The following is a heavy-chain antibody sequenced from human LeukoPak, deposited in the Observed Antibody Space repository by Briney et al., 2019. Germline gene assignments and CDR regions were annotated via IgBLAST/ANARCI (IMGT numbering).Heavy chain of an antibody. V-gene: IGHV6-1*01. J-gene: IGHJ4*02. D-gene: IGHD1-26*01. CDR1: GDSVSSNSAA. CDR2: TYYKSKWYK. Sequence: SQTLSLTCAISGDSVSSNSAAWNWIRRSPSRGLEWLGRTYYKSKWYKDYAGSVNSRITINPDTSKNKFSLQLNSVTPEDTAVYYCARGGPWDLPVGKFDYWGQGTLVTVSS. CDR3: ARGGPWDLPVGKFDY.